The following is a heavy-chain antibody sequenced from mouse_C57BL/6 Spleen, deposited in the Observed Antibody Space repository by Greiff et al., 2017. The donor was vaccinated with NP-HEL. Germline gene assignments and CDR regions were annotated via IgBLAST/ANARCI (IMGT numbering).Heavy chain of an antibody. Sequence: VQLQQSGPELVKPGASVKISCKASGYTFTDYYMNWVKQSHGKSLEWIGDINPNNGGTSYNQKFKGKATLTVDKSSSTAYMELRSLTSEDSAVYYCARVYDGYYPWYFDVWGTGTTVTVSS. CDR3: ARVYDGYYPWYFDV. V-gene: IGHV1-26*01. CDR2: INPNNGGT. D-gene: IGHD2-3*01. CDR1: GYTFTDYY. J-gene: IGHJ1*03.